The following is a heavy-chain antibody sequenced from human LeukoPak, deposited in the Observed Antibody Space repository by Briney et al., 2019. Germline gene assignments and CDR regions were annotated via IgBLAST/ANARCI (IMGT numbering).Heavy chain of an antibody. V-gene: IGHV4-61*02. J-gene: IGHJ6*03. D-gene: IGHD1-26*01. CDR3: ARVGAKREYYMDV. Sequence: PSETLSLTCSVSGGSISSSNYYWSWIRQPAGKGLEWIGRIYTSESTNYNPSLKSRVTISVDTSRNQFSLKLSSVTAADTAVYFCARVGAKREYYMDVWGNVTTVTISS. CDR2: IYTSEST. CDR1: GGSISSSNYY.